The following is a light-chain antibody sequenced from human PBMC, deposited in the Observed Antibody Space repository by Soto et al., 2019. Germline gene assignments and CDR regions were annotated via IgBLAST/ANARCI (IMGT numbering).Light chain of an antibody. CDR2: DVS. J-gene: IGLJ2*01. CDR3: SSYAGSNNVV. V-gene: IGLV2-8*01. Sequence: QSALTQPPSASGSPGQSVTISCTGTSSDVGGYNYVSWYQQHPGTTPKLMIYDVSKRPSGVPDRFSGSKSGNTASLTVSGLQAEDEADYYCSSYAGSNNVVFGGGTKVTVL. CDR1: SSDVGGYNY.